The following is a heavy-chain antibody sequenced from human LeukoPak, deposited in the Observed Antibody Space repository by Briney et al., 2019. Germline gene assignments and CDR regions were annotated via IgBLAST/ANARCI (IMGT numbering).Heavy chain of an antibody. Sequence: PSETLSLTCTVSGGSINSYYWSWIRQPPGKGLEWIGYIYYSGSTNYNPSLKSRVTISVDTSKNQFSLKLSSETAADTAVYYCARGPLPDYYDSSGSLDYWGQGTLVTVSS. D-gene: IGHD3-22*01. CDR1: GGSINSYY. J-gene: IGHJ4*02. CDR3: ARGPLPDYYDSSGSLDY. V-gene: IGHV4-59*01. CDR2: IYYSGST.